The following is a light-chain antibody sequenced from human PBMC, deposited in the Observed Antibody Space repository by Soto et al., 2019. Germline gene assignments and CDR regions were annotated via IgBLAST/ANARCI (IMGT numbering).Light chain of an antibody. CDR3: AAWDDSLSGGV. Sequence: QSVLTQPPSASGTPGQRVIISCSGSSSNIGSNYVYWYHQLPGTAPKLLIYKNNQRPSGVPDRFSGSKSGTSASLAISGLRSEDEADYYCAAWDDSLSGGVFGTGTKLTVL. V-gene: IGLV1-47*01. CDR2: KNN. J-gene: IGLJ1*01. CDR1: SSNIGSNY.